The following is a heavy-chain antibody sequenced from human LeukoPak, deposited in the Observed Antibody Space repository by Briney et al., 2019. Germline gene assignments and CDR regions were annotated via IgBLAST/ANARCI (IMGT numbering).Heavy chain of an antibody. D-gene: IGHD4-17*01. J-gene: IGHJ4*02. V-gene: IGHV3-23*01. CDR3: VKDLLRSGDYVGHLDY. CDR1: GFNFNTYA. CDR2: ISGRADAT. Sequence: GGSLRLSCAASGFNFNTYAMSWVRQAPGKGLEWISAISGRADATYYTDSVRGRFIISRDTNTLFLQMNSLRAEDTALYYCVKDLLRSGDYVGHLDYWGQGTLVTVSS.